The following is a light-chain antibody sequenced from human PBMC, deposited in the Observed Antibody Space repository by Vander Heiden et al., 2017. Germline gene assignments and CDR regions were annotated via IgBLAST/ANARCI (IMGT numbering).Light chain of an antibody. Sequence: QSVLPQPPSVSAAPGQRVTISCNGSSSNIGSVFDVHWCQQLPGTAPKLLIYGNTNRPSGVPDRFSGSKSGTSASLAITGLQAEDEADYYCQSYDSSLDWVFGGGTKLTVL. CDR2: GNT. CDR1: SSNIGSVFD. V-gene: IGLV1-40*01. J-gene: IGLJ3*02. CDR3: QSYDSSLDWV.